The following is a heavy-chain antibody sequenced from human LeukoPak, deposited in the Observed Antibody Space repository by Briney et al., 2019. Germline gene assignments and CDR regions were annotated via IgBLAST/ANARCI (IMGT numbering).Heavy chain of an antibody. CDR3: ARAAYSSTWYSRYFDL. CDR2: IGTAGEI. J-gene: IGHJ2*01. CDR1: GFTFRSYD. Sequence: AGGSLRLSCAASGFTFRSYDMHWVRQATGKGLEWVSGIGTAGEIYYPGSVTGRFTISRENAKNSLYLQMNSLRAGDTAVYYCARAAYSSTWYSRYFDLWGRGTLVTVSS. V-gene: IGHV3-13*01. D-gene: IGHD6-13*01.